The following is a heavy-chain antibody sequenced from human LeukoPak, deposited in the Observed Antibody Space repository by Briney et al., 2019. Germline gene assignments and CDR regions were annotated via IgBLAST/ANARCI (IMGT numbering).Heavy chain of an antibody. J-gene: IGHJ4*02. CDR2: IYHSGST. V-gene: IGHV4-38-2*02. Sequence: SETLSLTCTVSGYSISSGYYWGWIRQPPGKGLEWIGSIYHSGSTYYNPSLKSRVTISVDTSKNQFSLKLSSVTAADTAVYDCARDRLNYYDSSGSENYFDYWGQGTLVTVSS. D-gene: IGHD3-22*01. CDR3: ARDRLNYYDSSGSENYFDY. CDR1: GYSISSGYY.